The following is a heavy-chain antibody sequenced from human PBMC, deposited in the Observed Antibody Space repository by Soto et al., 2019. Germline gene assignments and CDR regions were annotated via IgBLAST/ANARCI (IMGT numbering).Heavy chain of an antibody. CDR2: ISSSSSYI. CDR1: GFTFSSYS. D-gene: IGHD3-10*01. V-gene: IGHV3-21*01. Sequence: EVQLVESGGGLVKPGGSLRLSCAASGFTFSSYSMNWVRQAPGKGLEWVSSISSSSSYIYYADSVKGRFTIPRDNAKNARYLQMNSLRAEDTAGYYCARDRLVRGVTFDYWGQGTLVTVSS. CDR3: ARDRLVRGVTFDY. J-gene: IGHJ4*02.